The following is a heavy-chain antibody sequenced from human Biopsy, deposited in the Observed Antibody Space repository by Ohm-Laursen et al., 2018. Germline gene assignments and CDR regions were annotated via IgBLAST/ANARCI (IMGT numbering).Heavy chain of an antibody. J-gene: IGHJ4*02. CDR3: GNEVHGRDY. D-gene: IGHD2-15*01. CDR2: INQSGRT. V-gene: IGHV4-34*08. Sequence: GTLSLTCEVYGQTFSDYYWSWIRQPPGKGLEWIGQINQSGRTNYNPSLKSRVNISADKSNNQFSLKLTSVTSADTAVYFCGNEVHGRDYWGLGALVTFSS. CDR1: GQTFSDYY.